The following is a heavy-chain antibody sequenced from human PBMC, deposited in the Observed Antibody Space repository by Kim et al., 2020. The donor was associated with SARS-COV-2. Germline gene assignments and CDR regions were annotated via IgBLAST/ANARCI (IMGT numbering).Heavy chain of an antibody. Sequence: AASVKGRLTISRDNSKTTLYLQMNSLGAEDTAVYYCAKTPGVVVPAAHDYWGQGTLVTVSS. J-gene: IGHJ4*02. CDR3: AKTPGVVVPAAHDY. D-gene: IGHD2-2*01. V-gene: IGHV3-23*01.